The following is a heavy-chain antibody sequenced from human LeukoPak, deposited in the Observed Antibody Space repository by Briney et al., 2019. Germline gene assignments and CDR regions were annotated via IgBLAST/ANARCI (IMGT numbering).Heavy chain of an antibody. CDR1: GGSISSYY. J-gene: IGHJ4*02. Sequence: SETLSLTCTVSGGSISSYYWSWIRQPPGKGLEWIGYIYYSGSTNYNPPLKSRVTISVDTSKNQFSLKLSSVTAADTAVYYCARSSVGATEDYWGQGTLVTVSS. CDR2: IYYSGST. CDR3: ARSSVGATEDY. D-gene: IGHD1-26*01. V-gene: IGHV4-59*01.